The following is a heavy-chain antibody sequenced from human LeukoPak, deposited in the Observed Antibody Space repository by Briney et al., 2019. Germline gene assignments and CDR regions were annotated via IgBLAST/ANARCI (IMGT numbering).Heavy chain of an antibody. CDR1: GFTFSSYG. D-gene: IGHD3-10*01. CDR2: IRYDGSNK. V-gene: IGHV3-30*02. Sequence: PGGSLRLSCAASGFTFSSYGMHWVRQAPGKGLEWVAFIRYDGSNKYYADSVKGRFTISRDNSRNTLYLQMKSLGTEDTAVYYCATYYYGSGSYGDYWGQGTLVTVSS. CDR3: ATYYYGSGSYGDY. J-gene: IGHJ4*02.